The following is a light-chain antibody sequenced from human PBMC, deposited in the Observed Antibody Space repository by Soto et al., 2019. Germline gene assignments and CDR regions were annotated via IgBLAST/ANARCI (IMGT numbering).Light chain of an antibody. CDR2: DAS. CDR3: QHYTNWPLT. J-gene: IGKJ4*01. V-gene: IGKV3-15*01. CDR1: HSVDSR. Sequence: EIVMTQSPATLSMYPGDRATLSCRASHSVDSRLAWYQQKPGQSPRLLIYDASTRATGLPARFSGSGSGTEFTLTISSLQSEYFAVYYCQHYTNWPLTFGGGTKV.